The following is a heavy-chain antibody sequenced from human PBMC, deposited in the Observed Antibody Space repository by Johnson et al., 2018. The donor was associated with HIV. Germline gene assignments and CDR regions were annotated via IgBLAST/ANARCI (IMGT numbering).Heavy chain of an antibody. CDR1: GFTVSSNC. D-gene: IGHD3-3*01. J-gene: IGHJ3*02. CDR2: IYSDGGT. V-gene: IGHV3-53*01. CDR3: ARVKGSTIFGVVRPHGAFDI. Sequence: EVQLVESGGGLIQPGGSLRLSCAASGFTVSSNCMTWVRQAPGKGLEWVSVIYSDGGTYHADSVRGRFTISRDSSKNTVYLQMNSLRVEDTAVYYCARVKGSTIFGVVRPHGAFDIWGQGTMVTVSS.